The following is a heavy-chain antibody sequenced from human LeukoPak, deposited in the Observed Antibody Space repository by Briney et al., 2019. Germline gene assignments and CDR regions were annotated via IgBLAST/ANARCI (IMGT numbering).Heavy chain of an antibody. CDR2: ISTSGST. J-gene: IGHJ6*03. CDR1: GGSISSNSYY. Sequence: SETLSLTCTVSGGSISSNSYYWSWIRQPAGRGLEWIGRISTSGSTNYNPSLKSRVTVSVDTSKNQFSLKLSSVTAADTAVYYCARFPGSAEYRHYYYMDVWGKGTTVTVSS. CDR3: ARFPGSAEYRHYYYMDV. D-gene: IGHD2-15*01. V-gene: IGHV4-61*02.